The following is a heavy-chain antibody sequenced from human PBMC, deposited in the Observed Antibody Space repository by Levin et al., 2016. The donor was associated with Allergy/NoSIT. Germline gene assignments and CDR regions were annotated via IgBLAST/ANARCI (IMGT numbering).Heavy chain of an antibody. J-gene: IGHJ3*02. D-gene: IGHD2-2*01. V-gene: IGHV4-59*08. CDR3: ARQPQATPGYCSSTSCYWGAFDI. Sequence: WIRQPPGKGLEWIGYIYYSGSTNYNPSLKSRVTISVDTSKNQFSLKLSSVTAADTAVYYCARQPQATPGYCSSTSCYWGAFDIWGQGTMVTVSS. CDR2: IYYSGST.